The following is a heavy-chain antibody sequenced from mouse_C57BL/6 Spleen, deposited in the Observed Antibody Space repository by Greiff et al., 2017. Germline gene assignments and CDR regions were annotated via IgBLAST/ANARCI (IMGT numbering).Heavy chain of an antibody. CDR3: ARHYYGSSSLYWYFDV. V-gene: IGHV2-9-1*01. J-gene: IGHJ1*03. D-gene: IGHD1-1*01. CDR2: IWTGGGT. CDR1: GFSLTSYA. Sequence: QVQLKVSGPGLVAPSQSLSITCTVSGFSLTSYAISWVRQPPGKGLGLLGVIWTGGGTDYSSAPKSRLSISKDNSKSPVFLKMNSLQTDDTARYYGARHYYGSSSLYWYFDVWGTGTTVTVSS.